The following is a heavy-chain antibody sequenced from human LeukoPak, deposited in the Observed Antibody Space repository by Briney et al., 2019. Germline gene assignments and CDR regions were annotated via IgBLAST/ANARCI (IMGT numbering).Heavy chain of an antibody. Sequence: GRSLRLSCAASGFTFSTYAMHWVRQAPGKGLEWVAVISFDGINKYYADSVKGRFTISRDNSKNTLYLQMNSLIAEDTAVYYCARIYLWGSYHPIDYWGQGTLVTVSS. CDR2: ISFDGINK. D-gene: IGHD3-16*02. CDR3: ARIYLWGSYHPIDY. V-gene: IGHV3-30*04. CDR1: GFTFSTYA. J-gene: IGHJ4*02.